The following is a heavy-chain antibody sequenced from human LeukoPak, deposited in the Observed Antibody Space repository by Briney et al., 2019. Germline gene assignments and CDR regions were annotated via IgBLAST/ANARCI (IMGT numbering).Heavy chain of an antibody. CDR1: GFTFSSYW. D-gene: IGHD1-26*01. CDR3: ARGLATKARGDY. V-gene: IGHV3-7*01. Sequence: GGSLRLSCAASGFTFSSYWMSWVRQAPGKGLEWVANIKQDGSEKYYVDSVKGRFTISRDNTKNSLYLQMNSLRAEDTAVYYCARGLATKARGDYWGQGTLVTVFS. CDR2: IKQDGSEK. J-gene: IGHJ4*02.